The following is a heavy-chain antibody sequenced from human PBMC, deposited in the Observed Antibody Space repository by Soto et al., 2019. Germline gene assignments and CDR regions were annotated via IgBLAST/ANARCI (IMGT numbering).Heavy chain of an antibody. V-gene: IGHV1-3*01. J-gene: IGHJ5*02. CDR2: IHGGNGDT. D-gene: IGHD5-18*01. Sequence: QVQLMQSGPEVKKPGASVKISCEASGFTFTSYSFHRVRQAPGQRLEWVGWIHGGNGDTKYSQKVQGRLTITRDTSASIAYMELSSLTSEDTAIYFCARVKGYSGYDPWGQGTLVTVSP. CDR3: ARVKGYSGYDP. CDR1: GFTFTSYS.